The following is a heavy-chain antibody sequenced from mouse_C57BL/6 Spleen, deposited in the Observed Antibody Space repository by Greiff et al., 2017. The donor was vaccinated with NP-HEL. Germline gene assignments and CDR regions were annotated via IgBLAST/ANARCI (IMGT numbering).Heavy chain of an antibody. J-gene: IGHJ2*01. CDR3: ARPDGYYFDY. Sequence: VQLQQSGPVLVKPGASVKMSCKASGYTFTDYYMNWVKQSHGKSLEWIGVINPYNGGTSYNQKFKGKATLTVDKSSSTAYMELNSLTSEDSAVYYCARPDGYYFDYWGQGTTLTVSS. V-gene: IGHV1-19*01. CDR2: INPYNGGT. CDR1: GYTFTDYY. D-gene: IGHD2-3*01.